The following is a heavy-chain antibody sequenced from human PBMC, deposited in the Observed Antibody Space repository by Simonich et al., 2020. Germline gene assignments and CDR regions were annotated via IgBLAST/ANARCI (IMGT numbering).Heavy chain of an antibody. CDR3: ARANERDY. V-gene: IGHV3-21*01. Sequence: EVQLVESGGGLVKPGGSLRLSCAASGFTFSSYGLNWVRQAPGKRLEWVSSIIRSSSYIYYADSVKGRFTSSRDNAKNSLYLQMNSLRAEDTAVYYCARANERDYWGQGTLVTVSS. CDR2: IIRSSSYI. CDR1: GFTFSSYG. D-gene: IGHD1-1*01. J-gene: IGHJ4*02.